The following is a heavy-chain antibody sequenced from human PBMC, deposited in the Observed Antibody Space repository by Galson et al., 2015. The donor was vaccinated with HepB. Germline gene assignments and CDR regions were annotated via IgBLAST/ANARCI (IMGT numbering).Heavy chain of an antibody. CDR2: IWYDGSNK. CDR1: GFTFSSYG. J-gene: IGHJ4*02. CDR3: ARDGTRVGVANNPYYYGSGSSYFDY. V-gene: IGHV3-33*08. Sequence: SLRLSCAASGFTFSSYGMHWVRQAPGKGLEWVAVIWYDGSNKYYADSVKGRFTISRDNSKNTLYLQMNSLRAEDTAVYYCARDGTRVGVANNPYYYGSGSSYFDYWGQGTLVTVSS. D-gene: IGHD3-10*01.